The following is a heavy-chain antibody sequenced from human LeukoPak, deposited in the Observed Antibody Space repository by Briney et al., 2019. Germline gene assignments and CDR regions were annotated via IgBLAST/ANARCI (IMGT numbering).Heavy chain of an antibody. CDR1: GFTFNNFG. CDR3: AKDLHGGYSSDY. J-gene: IGHJ4*02. CDR2: IGYEGVHR. D-gene: IGHD4-23*01. V-gene: IGHV3-30*02. Sequence: GGSLRLSCAASGFTFNNFGMHWVRQAPGKGLEWVSFIGYEGVHRYYADSVKGRFTISKDNSKATLYLQMDSLRPEDTAVYYCAKDLHGGYSSDYWGQGTLVTVFS.